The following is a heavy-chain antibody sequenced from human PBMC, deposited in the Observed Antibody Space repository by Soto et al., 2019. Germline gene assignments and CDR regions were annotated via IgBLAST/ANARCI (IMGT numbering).Heavy chain of an antibody. CDR1: GGTFNTYT. CDR3: ASWTSYSGSYCFDY. D-gene: IGHD1-26*01. CDR2: VVPMYDSV. V-gene: IGHV1-69*06. Sequence: SVKVSCKASGGTFNTYTINWPGQAPGRGLEWVGQVVPMYDSVNYAETFQGRVTITVDKSTNTAYMELTSLRSQDTALYFCASWTSYSGSYCFDYWGQGTLVTVSS. J-gene: IGHJ4*02.